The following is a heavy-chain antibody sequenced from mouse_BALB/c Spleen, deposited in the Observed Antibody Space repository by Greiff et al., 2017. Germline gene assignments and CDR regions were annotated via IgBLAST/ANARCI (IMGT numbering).Heavy chain of an antibody. J-gene: IGHJ4*01. D-gene: IGHD2-3*01. Sequence: EVKVVESGGGLVKLGGSLKLSCAASGFTFSSYYMSWVRQTPEKRLELVAAINSNGGSTYYPDTVKGRFTISRDNAKNTLYLQMSSLKSEDTALYYCARQGYSDAMDYWGQGTSVTVSS. CDR1: GFTFSSYY. V-gene: IGHV5-6-2*01. CDR2: INSNGGST. CDR3: ARQGYSDAMDY.